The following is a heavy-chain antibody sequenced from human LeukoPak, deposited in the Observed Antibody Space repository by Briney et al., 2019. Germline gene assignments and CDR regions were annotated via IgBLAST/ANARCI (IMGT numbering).Heavy chain of an antibody. CDR3: ARDGGSWYYYYMDV. CDR2: IYTSGST. Sequence: PSDTLSLTCAVYGGSLSSYYWSWIPQPAGRGLEWIGRIYTSGSTNYNPSLKSRVTMSVDTSKNQFSLKLSSATAADTAVYYCARDGGSWYYYYMDVWGKGTTVTVSS. V-gene: IGHV4-4*07. D-gene: IGHD3-10*01. J-gene: IGHJ6*03. CDR1: GGSLSSYY.